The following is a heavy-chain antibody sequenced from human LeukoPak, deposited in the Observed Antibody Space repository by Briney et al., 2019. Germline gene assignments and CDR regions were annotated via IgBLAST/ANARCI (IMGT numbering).Heavy chain of an antibody. V-gene: IGHV3-33*01. CDR3: ARAGVGALGDY. J-gene: IGHJ4*02. D-gene: IGHD2-8*01. Sequence: GGSLSLSCAASGFTFSSYGMHWVRQAPGKGLEWLALIWYDGSNKYYGDSVKGRFTISRDNSKNTVYLQMNSLRAEDTAVYYCARAGVGALGDYWGQGTLVTVSS. CDR1: GFTFSSYG. CDR2: IWYDGSNK.